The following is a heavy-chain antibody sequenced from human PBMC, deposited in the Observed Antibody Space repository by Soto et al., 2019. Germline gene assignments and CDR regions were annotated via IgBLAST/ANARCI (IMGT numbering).Heavy chain of an antibody. J-gene: IGHJ4*02. CDR3: ARDFAGRDDY. CDR2: INIDGSRT. Sequence: EVQLVASGGGLVQPGGSLRLSCAASGFTLSNNWMHWVRQAPGEGLVWVSRINIDGSRTTYADSVKGRFTISRDHAKNTLYLQMDSLRVEDTALYYCARDFAGRDDYWGQGTLVTVSS. D-gene: IGHD2-15*01. CDR1: GFTLSNNW. V-gene: IGHV3-74*03.